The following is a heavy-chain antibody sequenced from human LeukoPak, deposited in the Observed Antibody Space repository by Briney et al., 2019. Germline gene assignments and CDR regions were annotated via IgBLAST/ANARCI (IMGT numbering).Heavy chain of an antibody. CDR3: AREGGPYRPLDY. V-gene: IGHV4-4*02. CDR1: GGSITNTNY. J-gene: IGHJ4*02. Sequence: SETLSLTCGVTGGSITNTNYWTWVRQPPGKGLEWIGEVNLQGSTNYNPSLMGRVAISVDKSENHISLQLTSVTAADTAVYYCAREGGPYRPLDYSGQGTLVTVSS. CDR2: VNLQGST.